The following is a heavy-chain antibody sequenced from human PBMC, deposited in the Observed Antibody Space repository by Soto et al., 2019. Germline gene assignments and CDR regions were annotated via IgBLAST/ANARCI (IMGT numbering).Heavy chain of an antibody. D-gene: IGHD2-15*01. Sequence: EVQLVESGGGLVQPGGSLRRSCAASGFTFSNYWMYWVRQAPGKGLVWVSRINSDGSVSSYADSVKGRLTISRDNVKNTLYLQLDSLRAEDTAVYYCARGDCVGGTCYSLAGSFYYYMDVWGKGTTVTVFS. V-gene: IGHV3-74*01. CDR2: INSDGSVS. CDR1: GFTFSNYW. J-gene: IGHJ6*03. CDR3: ARGDCVGGTCYSLAGSFYYYMDV.